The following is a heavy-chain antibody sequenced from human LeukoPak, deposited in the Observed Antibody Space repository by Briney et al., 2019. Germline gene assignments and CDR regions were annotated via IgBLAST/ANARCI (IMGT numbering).Heavy chain of an antibody. V-gene: IGHV3-23*01. CDR1: GFTFSSYA. CDR2: ISGSGGST. CDR3: AKDHQWQTTGELPYLDY. Sequence: PGGSLRLSWAASGFTFSSYAMSWVRQAPGKGLEWVSVISGSGGSTYYAGSVKGRFTISRDNSKNTLYLQMNSLRAEDTAVYYCAKDHQWQTTGELPYLDYWGQGTLVTVSS. J-gene: IGHJ4*02. D-gene: IGHD4-4*01.